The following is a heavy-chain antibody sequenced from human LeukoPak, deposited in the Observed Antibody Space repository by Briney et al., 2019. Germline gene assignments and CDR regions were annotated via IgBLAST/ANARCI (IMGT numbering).Heavy chain of an antibody. CDR2: ISYDGSNK. CDR3: ARDSGSGSYYYYYYGMDV. V-gene: IGHV3-30*03. J-gene: IGHJ6*02. Sequence: GRSLRLSCAASGFTFSSYGMHWVRQAPGKGLEWVAVISYDGSNKYYADSVKGRFTISRDNSKNTLYLQMNSLRAEDTAVYYCARDSGSGSYYYYYYGMDVWGQGTTVTVSS. CDR1: GFTFSSYG. D-gene: IGHD3-10*01.